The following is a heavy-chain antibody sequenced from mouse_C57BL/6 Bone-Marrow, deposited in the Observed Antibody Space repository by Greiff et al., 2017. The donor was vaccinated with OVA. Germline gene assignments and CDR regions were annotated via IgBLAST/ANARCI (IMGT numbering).Heavy chain of an antibody. J-gene: IGHJ2*01. CDR3: ARLIYYGNPDY. D-gene: IGHD2-1*01. CDR1: GFTFTDYY. Sequence: EVKLMESGGGLVQPGGSLSLSCAASGFTFTDYYMSWVRQPPGKALEWLGFIRNKANGYTTEYSASVKGRFTISRDNSQSILYLQMNALRAEDSATYYCARLIYYGNPDYWGQGTTLTVSS. V-gene: IGHV7-3*01. CDR2: IRNKANGYTT.